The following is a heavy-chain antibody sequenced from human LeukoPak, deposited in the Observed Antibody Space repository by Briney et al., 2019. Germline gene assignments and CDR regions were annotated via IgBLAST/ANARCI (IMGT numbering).Heavy chain of an antibody. CDR1: GFTFSSYA. CDR3: AKSNYDFWSGRYKGEDY. CDR2: ISGSGGST. J-gene: IGHJ4*02. Sequence: GGSLRLSCAASGFTFSSYAMSWVRQAPGKGLEWVSAISGSGGSTHYADSVKGRFTTSRDNSKNTLYLQMNSLRAEDTAVYYCAKSNYDFWSGRYKGEDYWGQGTLVTVSS. D-gene: IGHD3-3*01. V-gene: IGHV3-23*01.